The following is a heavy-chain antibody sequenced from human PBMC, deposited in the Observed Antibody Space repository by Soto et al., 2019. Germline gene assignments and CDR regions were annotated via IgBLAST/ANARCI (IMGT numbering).Heavy chain of an antibody. D-gene: IGHD1-26*01. CDR1: GDSLKNHY. CDR3: ARGINTYYYANSRYSGRYFDY. J-gene: IGHJ4*02. Sequence: PSETLSLTCSVSGDSLKNHYWAWIRHSPGKGLEWIGNIYDSGSTNYSPALKSRVTMSVDTSKNLFSLKMNSVTAADTAVYYCARGINTYYYANSRYSGRYFDYWGQGTRVTVSS. CDR2: IYDSGST. V-gene: IGHV4-59*11.